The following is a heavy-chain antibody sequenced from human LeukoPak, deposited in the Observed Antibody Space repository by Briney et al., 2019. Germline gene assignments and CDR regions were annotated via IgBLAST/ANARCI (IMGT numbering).Heavy chain of an antibody. D-gene: IGHD5-12*01. Sequence: GGSLRLSCAASGFTFSTYGMDWVRQPPGKGLEWVSYINLSSRTIDYADSVRGRFTISRDNAKNSLYLQMNSLRAEDTAVYYCARDRPPEYSGYESEAFDYWGQGTLVTVSS. CDR1: GFTFSTYG. J-gene: IGHJ4*02. CDR3: ARDRPPEYSGYESEAFDY. CDR2: INLSSRTI. V-gene: IGHV3-48*04.